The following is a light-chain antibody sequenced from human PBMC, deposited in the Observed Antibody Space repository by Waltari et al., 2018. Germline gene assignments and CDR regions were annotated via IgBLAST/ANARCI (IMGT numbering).Light chain of an antibody. CDR3: SSYISSSTLEL. CDR2: DVS. Sequence: QSALTQPASVSGSPGQSITISCTGTSSDVGTYNYVSWYQQHPGKAPKLMIFDVSIRPSGVSNRFSDSKSGNTASLTISGLQAEDEADYYCSSYISSSTLELFGGGTSLTIL. J-gene: IGLJ2*01. V-gene: IGLV2-14*03. CDR1: SSDVGTYNY.